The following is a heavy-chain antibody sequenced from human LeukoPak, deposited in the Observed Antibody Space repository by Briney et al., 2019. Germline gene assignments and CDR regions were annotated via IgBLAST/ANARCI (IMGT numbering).Heavy chain of an antibody. D-gene: IGHD5-24*01. J-gene: IGHJ4*02. CDR2: IDSSGSTI. CDR1: GFTFNNYA. Sequence: GGSLRLSCGASGFTFNNYAMNWVRQAPGKGLEWVSYIDSSGSTIHYADSVKGRFTISRDNAKNSLYLQMNSLRAEDTAVYYCARTKEMATISYFDSWGQGALVTVSS. CDR3: ARTKEMATISYFDS. V-gene: IGHV3-48*03.